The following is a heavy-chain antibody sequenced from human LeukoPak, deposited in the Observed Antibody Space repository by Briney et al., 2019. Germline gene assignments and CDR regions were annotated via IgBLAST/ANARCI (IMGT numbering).Heavy chain of an antibody. Sequence: GGSLRLSCAASGFTFSNYGMSWVRQAPGKGLEWVSSITSSRISTYYADSVKGRFTISRDNAKNSLYLQMNSLRAEDTAVYYCAELGITMIGGVWGKGTTVTISS. D-gene: IGHD3-10*02. CDR3: AELGITMIGGV. V-gene: IGHV3-21*01. CDR1: GFTFSNYG. J-gene: IGHJ6*04. CDR2: ITSSRIST.